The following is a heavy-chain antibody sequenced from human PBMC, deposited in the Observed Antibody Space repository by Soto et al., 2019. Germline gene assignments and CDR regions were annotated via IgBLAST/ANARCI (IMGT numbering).Heavy chain of an antibody. V-gene: IGHV4-59*01. CDR2: VYYSGNT. Sequence: SETLSLTCTVSGGSLSSYYWTWIRQPPGKGLEWIGYVYYSGNTNYNPSLKSRVTISVDTSKNQFSLKLGSVTAADTAVYYCAKLPRADYGGIFDPWGQGTLVTVSS. CDR3: AKLPRADYGGIFDP. CDR1: GGSLSSYY. D-gene: IGHD4-17*01. J-gene: IGHJ5*02.